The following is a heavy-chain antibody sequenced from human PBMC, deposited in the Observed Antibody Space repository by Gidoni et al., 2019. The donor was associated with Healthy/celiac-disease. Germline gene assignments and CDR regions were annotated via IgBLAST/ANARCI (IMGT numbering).Heavy chain of an antibody. D-gene: IGHD3-9*01. CDR1: GYTFTSYA. CDR3: ARARPTTDFDWLLDYYYYYGMDV. V-gene: IGHV1-8*01. Sequence: QVQLVQSGAEVKKPGASVKVSCKASGYTFTSYAINWVRQATGQGLEWMGWMNPNSGNTGYAQKFQGRVTMTRNTSISTAYMELSSLRSEDTAVYYCARARPTTDFDWLLDYYYYYGMDVWGQGTTVTVSS. J-gene: IGHJ6*02. CDR2: MNPNSGNT.